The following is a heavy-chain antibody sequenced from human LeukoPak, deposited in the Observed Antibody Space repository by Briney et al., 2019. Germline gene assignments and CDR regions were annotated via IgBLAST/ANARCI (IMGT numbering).Heavy chain of an antibody. V-gene: IGHV4-59*01. CDR2: MYYSGST. J-gene: IGHJ6*03. Sequence: SETLSLTCTVSGGSIRSYYWSWIRQPPGKGLEWIGYMYYSGSTSYNPSLKSRVTISVDASKNQFSLKLSSVTAADTAVYYCASGAYSFYYMDVWGKGTTVTISS. D-gene: IGHD5-18*01. CDR1: GGSIRSYY. CDR3: ASGAYSFYYMDV.